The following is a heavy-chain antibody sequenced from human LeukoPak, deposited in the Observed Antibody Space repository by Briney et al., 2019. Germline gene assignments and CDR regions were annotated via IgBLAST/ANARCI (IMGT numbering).Heavy chain of an antibody. J-gene: IGHJ3*02. D-gene: IGHD2-2*02. V-gene: IGHV3-15*01. CDR2: IKSKTDGGTT. CDR3: TTKIEYCSSTSCYTGDAFDI. CDR1: GFTFSNAW. Sequence: GGSLRLYCAASGFTFSNAWMSWVRQAPGKGLEWVGCIKSKTDGGTTDYAAPVKGRFTISRDDSKNTLYLQMNSLKTEDTAVYYCTTKIEYCSSTSCYTGDAFDIWGQGTMVTVSS.